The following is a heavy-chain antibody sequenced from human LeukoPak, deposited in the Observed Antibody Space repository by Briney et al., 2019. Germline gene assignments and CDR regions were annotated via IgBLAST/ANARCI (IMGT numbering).Heavy chain of an antibody. J-gene: IGHJ4*02. CDR1: GFTFSSYS. CDR2: IGSSSSTI. D-gene: IGHD5-12*01. CDR3: ARDLGYDGALDY. Sequence: PGGSLRLSCAASGFTFSSYSMNWVRQAPGKGLEWVSYIGSSSSTIYYADSVKGRFTISRDNAKNSLYLQMNSLRAEDTAVYYCARDLGYDGALDYWGQGTLVTVSS. V-gene: IGHV3-48*04.